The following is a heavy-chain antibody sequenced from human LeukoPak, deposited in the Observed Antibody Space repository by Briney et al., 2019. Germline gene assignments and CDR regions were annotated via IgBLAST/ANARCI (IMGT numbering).Heavy chain of an antibody. J-gene: IGHJ6*02. CDR3: AKTGYGDYFDYYYYGMDV. CDR1: GFTFSSYA. D-gene: IGHD4-17*01. Sequence: GGPLRLSCAASGFTFSSYAMSWVRQAPGKGLEWVSAISGSGGSTYYADSVKGRFTISRDNSKNTLYLQMNSLRAEDTAVYYCAKTGYGDYFDYYYYGMDVWGQGTTVTVSS. V-gene: IGHV3-23*01. CDR2: ISGSGGST.